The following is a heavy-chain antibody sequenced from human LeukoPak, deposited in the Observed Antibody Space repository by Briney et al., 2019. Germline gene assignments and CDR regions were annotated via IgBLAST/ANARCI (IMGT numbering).Heavy chain of an antibody. CDR1: GFTFGDYA. V-gene: IGHV3-23*01. CDR2: ISPSGGTI. J-gene: IGHJ4*02. CDR3: ANRGNTVTTLDY. Sequence: GGSLRLSCTASGFTFGDYAMSWVRQAPGKGLEWVSGISPSGGTIYYADSVKGRFTVSRDNSKNTLYLQMNSLRAEDTAVYYCANRGNTVTTLDYWGQGTLVTVSS. D-gene: IGHD4-17*01.